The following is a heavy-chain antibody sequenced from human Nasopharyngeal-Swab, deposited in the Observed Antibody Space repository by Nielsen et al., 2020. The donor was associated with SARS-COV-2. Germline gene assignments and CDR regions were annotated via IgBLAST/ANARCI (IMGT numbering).Heavy chain of an antibody. V-gene: IGHV3-23*01. CDR2: IGTSDDT. Sequence: GESLKISCAASGFNFASFAMTWVRQAPGKGLEWVSTIGTSDDTYYADSVKGRFTISRDISKNTLYLQMNSLRAEDTAVYYCARESGVSSTSPFDCWGRGTLVTVSS. CDR1: GFNFASFA. D-gene: IGHD2-2*01. J-gene: IGHJ4*02. CDR3: ARESGVSSTSPFDC.